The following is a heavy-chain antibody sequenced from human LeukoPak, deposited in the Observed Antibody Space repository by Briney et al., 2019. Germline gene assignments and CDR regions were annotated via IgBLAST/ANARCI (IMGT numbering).Heavy chain of an antibody. V-gene: IGHV3-30*02. Sequence: PGGSLRLSCAVSGFTFSSYAMHWVRQAPGKGLEWVAFIRYDGSNKYYADSVKGRFTISRDNSKNTLYLQMNSLRAEDTAVYYCAKGSKEVLFTRDHYMDVWGKGTTVTISS. J-gene: IGHJ6*03. CDR1: GFTFSSYA. D-gene: IGHD3-3*01. CDR3: AKGSKEVLFTRDHYMDV. CDR2: IRYDGSNK.